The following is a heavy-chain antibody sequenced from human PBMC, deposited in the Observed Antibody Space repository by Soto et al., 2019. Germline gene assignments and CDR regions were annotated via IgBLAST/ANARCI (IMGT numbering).Heavy chain of an antibody. D-gene: IGHD6-6*01. CDR3: TTSYSSSSEYYYYYGMDV. CDR2: IKSKTDGGTT. J-gene: IGHJ6*02. Sequence: GGSLRLSCAASGFTFSNAWMSWARQAPGKGLEWVGRIKSKTDGGTTDYAAPVKGRFTISRDDSKNTLYLQMNSLKTEDTAVYYCTTSYSSSSEYYYYYGMDVWGQGTTVTVSS. CDR1: GFTFSNAW. V-gene: IGHV3-15*01.